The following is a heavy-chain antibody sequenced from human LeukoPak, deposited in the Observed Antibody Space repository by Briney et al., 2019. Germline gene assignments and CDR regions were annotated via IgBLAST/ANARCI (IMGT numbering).Heavy chain of an antibody. V-gene: IGHV3-23*01. J-gene: IGHJ5*02. D-gene: IGHD3-10*01. CDR2: ISGSGGST. CDR3: AKDRSLWFGEYNWFDP. CDR1: GFTFSSYA. Sequence: GGSLRLSCAASGFTFSSYAMSWVRQAPGKGLEWVSAISGSGGSTYYADSVKGRFTISRDNSKNTLYLQMNSLRAEDTAVYHCAKDRSLWFGEYNWFDPWSQGTLVTVSS.